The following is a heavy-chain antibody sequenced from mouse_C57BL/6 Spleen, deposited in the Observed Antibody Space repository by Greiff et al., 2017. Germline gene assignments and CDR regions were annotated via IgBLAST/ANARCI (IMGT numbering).Heavy chain of an antibody. J-gene: IGHJ2*01. Sequence: QVQLQQPGAELVLPGASVKLSCTASGYTFTSYWMHWVQQRPGQGLEWIGEIDTSDSYTNYNQKFKGKSTLTVDKYSSKAYMLLSSLTAEDAAVYYCARLGTYYFDYWGQGTTLTVSS. CDR3: ARLGTYYFDY. V-gene: IGHV1-69*01. CDR1: GYTFTSYW. D-gene: IGHD4-1*01. CDR2: IDTSDSYT.